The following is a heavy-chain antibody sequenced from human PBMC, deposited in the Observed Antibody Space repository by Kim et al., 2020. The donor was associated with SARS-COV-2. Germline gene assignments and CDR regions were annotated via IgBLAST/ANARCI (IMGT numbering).Heavy chain of an antibody. Sequence: NYNPPLQGRVTLSVDPSKNQFSLKLSSGTAADTAVYYCARDPTGDGYIDHWGQGTLVTVSS. CDR3: ARDPTGDGYIDH. D-gene: IGHD5-12*01. J-gene: IGHJ5*02. V-gene: IGHV4-59*01.